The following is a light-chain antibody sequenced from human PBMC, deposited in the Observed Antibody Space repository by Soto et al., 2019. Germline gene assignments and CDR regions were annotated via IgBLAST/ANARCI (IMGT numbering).Light chain of an antibody. CDR3: QLYNTHPLT. Sequence: DIQMTQPPSTLYASVGDRVTITCPASQSISTWLSWYQQKPGKAPKLQIYKAASLEGGDPSRFGGSVSATLLNITSSSLHPDDFATYYCQLYNTHPLTCGGGTTVGI. J-gene: IGKJ4*01. CDR2: KAA. V-gene: IGKV1-5*03. CDR1: QSISTW.